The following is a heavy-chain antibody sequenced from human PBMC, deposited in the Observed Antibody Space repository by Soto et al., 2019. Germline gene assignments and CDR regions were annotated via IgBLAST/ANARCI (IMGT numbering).Heavy chain of an antibody. Sequence: GESLKISCKGSGYSFAGYWIGWVRQMPGKGLEWMGIIYPGDSDIRYSPSFQGQVTISADKSITTAFLQWSSLKASDSAMYYCVRRPGISGIRDPFDFWGQGTLVTVSS. CDR1: GYSFAGYW. J-gene: IGHJ4*02. D-gene: IGHD1-20*01. CDR3: VRRPGISGIRDPFDF. V-gene: IGHV5-51*01. CDR2: IYPGDSDI.